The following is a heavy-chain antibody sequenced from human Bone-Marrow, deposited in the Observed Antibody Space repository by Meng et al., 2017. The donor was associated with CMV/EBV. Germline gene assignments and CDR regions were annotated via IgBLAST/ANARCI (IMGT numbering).Heavy chain of an antibody. D-gene: IGHD3-3*01. CDR2: INPSGDNT. CDR1: GYTFTDYY. V-gene: IGHV1-46*01. Sequence: ASVKVSCKASGYTFTDYYMHWVRQAPGQGLEWMGIINPSGDNTNYAQNYQGRVTITRDTSTSTVYMELSSLRSEDTAVYYCARATSTIFGVILYRHFVYWGQGHQVNVSS. CDR3: ARATSTIFGVILYRHFVY. J-gene: IGHJ4*02.